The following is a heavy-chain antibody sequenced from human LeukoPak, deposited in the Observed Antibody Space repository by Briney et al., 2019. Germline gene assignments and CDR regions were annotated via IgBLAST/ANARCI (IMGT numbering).Heavy chain of an antibody. Sequence: GRSLRLSCAASGFTFSSYGMHWVRQAPGKGLEWVAVISYDGSNKYYADSVKGRFTISRDNSKNTLYLQMNSLGAEDTAVYYCARESVRRISMRSKGFFDYWGRGTRVTVSS. CDR2: ISYDGSNK. D-gene: IGHD3-22*01. V-gene: IGHV3-30*03. J-gene: IGHJ4*02. CDR1: GFTFSSYG. CDR3: ARESVRRISMRSKGFFDY.